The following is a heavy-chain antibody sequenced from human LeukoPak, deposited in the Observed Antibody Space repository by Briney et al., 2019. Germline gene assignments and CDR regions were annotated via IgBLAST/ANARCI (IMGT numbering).Heavy chain of an antibody. Sequence: PSETLSLTCAVYGGSFSGYYWSWIRQPPGKGLEWIGEINHSGSTNYNPSLKSRVTISVDTSKNQFSLKLSSVTAADTAVYYCARGNYYDSRWYFDYWGQGTLVTVSS. CDR1: GGSFSGYY. CDR2: INHSGST. J-gene: IGHJ4*02. D-gene: IGHD3-22*01. CDR3: ARGNYYDSRWYFDY. V-gene: IGHV4-34*01.